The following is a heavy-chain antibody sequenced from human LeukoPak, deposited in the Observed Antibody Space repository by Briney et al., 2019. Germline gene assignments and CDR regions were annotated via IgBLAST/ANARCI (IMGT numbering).Heavy chain of an antibody. D-gene: IGHD3-16*02. Sequence: GASVKVSCKASGYTFTGYYMHWVRQAPGQGLEWMGWINPNSGGTNYAQKFQGRVTMTRDTSISTAYMELSRLWSDDTAVYYCARVWAYDYVWGSYRQAPYDYWGQGTLVTVSS. J-gene: IGHJ4*02. V-gene: IGHV1-2*02. CDR3: ARVWAYDYVWGSYRQAPYDY. CDR1: GYTFTGYY. CDR2: INPNSGGT.